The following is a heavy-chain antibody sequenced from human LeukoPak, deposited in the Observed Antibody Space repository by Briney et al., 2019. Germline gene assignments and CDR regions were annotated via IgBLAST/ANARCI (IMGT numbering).Heavy chain of an antibody. CDR2: IDYSGSP. D-gene: IGHD4-23*01. J-gene: IGHJ3*02. CDR3: ARPLDCNYGGTAFDI. CDR1: GGSVSNSHYC. Sequence: ASETLSLTCTVSGGSVSNSHYCWGWIRQPPGKQLEWIGSIDYSGSPLYNPSLKSRVTISVDTSKNQFSLKLSSVTAADTAVYYCARPLDCNYGGTAFDIWGQGTMVTVSS. V-gene: IGHV4-39*01.